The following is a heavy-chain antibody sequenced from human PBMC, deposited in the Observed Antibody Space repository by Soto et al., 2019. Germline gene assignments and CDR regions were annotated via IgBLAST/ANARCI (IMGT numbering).Heavy chain of an antibody. J-gene: IGHJ4*02. CDR3: AREFYGSGSYYNGSPFDY. CDR2: IKQDGSEK. V-gene: IGHV3-7*01. Sequence: GGSLRLSCAASGFTFSSYAMSWVRQAPGKGLECVANIKQDGSEKYYVDSVKGRFTISRDNAKNSLYLQMNSLRAEDTAVYYCAREFYGSGSYYNGSPFDYWGQGTLVTVSS. D-gene: IGHD3-10*01. CDR1: GFTFSSYA.